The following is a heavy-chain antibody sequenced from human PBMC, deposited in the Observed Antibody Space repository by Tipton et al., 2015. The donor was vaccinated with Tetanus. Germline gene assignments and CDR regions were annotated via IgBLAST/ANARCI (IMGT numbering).Heavy chain of an antibody. CDR3: ARQVRYTHVSRYFDR. D-gene: IGHD3-9*01. CDR1: GASIGSISYY. Sequence: TLSLTCTVSGASIGSISYYWSWIRQPPGKGLEWIGYTYYSGSTGYNPSLKSRVTISIDSSKNQFSLRVTSVTAADTAVYFCARQVRYTHVSRYFDRWGQGTLVTVAS. CDR2: TYYSGST. J-gene: IGHJ4*02. V-gene: IGHV4-61*05.